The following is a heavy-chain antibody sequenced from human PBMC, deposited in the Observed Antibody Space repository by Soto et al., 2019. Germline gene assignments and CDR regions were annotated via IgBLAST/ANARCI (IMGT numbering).Heavy chain of an antibody. J-gene: IGHJ4*02. Sequence: ETLSLTCTVSGGSISSYYWSWIRQPPGKGLEWIGYIYYSGSTNYNPSLKSRVTISVDTSKNQFSLKLSSVTAADTAVYYCARAESLLPGTYGVILYWGQATLVTVSS. CDR2: IYYSGST. CDR3: ARAESLLPGTYGVILY. CDR1: GGSISSYY. V-gene: IGHV4-59*01. D-gene: IGHD1-1*01.